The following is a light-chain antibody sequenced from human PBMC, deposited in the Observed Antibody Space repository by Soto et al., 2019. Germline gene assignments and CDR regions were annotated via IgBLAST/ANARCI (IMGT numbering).Light chain of an antibody. J-gene: IGLJ2*01. CDR1: SSNIGAGYD. V-gene: IGLV1-40*01. CDR2: GNS. Sequence: QSVLTQPPSVSGAPGQRVTISCTGSSSNIGAGYDVHWYQQLPGTAPKLLIYGNSNRPSGVPDRFSGSKSGISASLAITGLQAEDEADYYCQSYDSSLSGPYVVFGGGTKLTVL. CDR3: QSYDSSLSGPYVV.